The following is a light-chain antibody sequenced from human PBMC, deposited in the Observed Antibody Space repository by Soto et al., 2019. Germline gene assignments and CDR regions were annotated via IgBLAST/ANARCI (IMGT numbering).Light chain of an antibody. J-gene: IGKJ4*01. CDR3: QQYDNIPLN. V-gene: IGKV1-33*01. CDR2: DAS. Sequence: DIQMTQSPSSLSASVGDRVTITCQASQDISNYLNWYQQKPGKAPKLLIYDASNLETGVPSRFSGSGSGTDFTFTIRSMQTQDIAKYYCQQYDNIPLNFGGGTKVDI. CDR1: QDISNY.